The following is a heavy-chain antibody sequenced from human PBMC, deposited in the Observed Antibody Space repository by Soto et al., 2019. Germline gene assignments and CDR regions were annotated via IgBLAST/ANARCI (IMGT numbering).Heavy chain of an antibody. CDR2: ISAYNGNT. V-gene: IGHV1-18*01. Sequence: QVQLVQSGAEVKKPGASVKVSCKTSGYTFTIFGLSWVRQAPGQGLEWMGWISAYNGNTNYAQNLQGRVTMTTDTXXXXXXXXXXXXXXXXXXXXXXXXXXXPIDYWGQGTLVTVSS. J-gene: IGHJ4*02. CDR1: GYTFTIFG. CDR3: XXXXXPIDY.